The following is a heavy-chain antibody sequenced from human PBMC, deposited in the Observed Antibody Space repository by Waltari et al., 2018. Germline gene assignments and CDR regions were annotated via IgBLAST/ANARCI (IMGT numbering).Heavy chain of an antibody. CDR2: IYTSGST. J-gene: IGHJ4*02. CDR1: GGSISSGSYY. D-gene: IGHD5-12*01. V-gene: IGHV4-61*09. Sequence: QVQLQESGPGLVKPSQTLSLTCTVSGGSISSGSYYWSWIRQPAGKGLEWIGYIYTSGSTNYNPSLKGRVTISVDTSKNQFSLKLSSVTAADTAVYYCARSGKSFSPWGSGYDQYYFDYWGQGTLVTVSS. CDR3: ARSGKSFSPWGSGYDQYYFDY.